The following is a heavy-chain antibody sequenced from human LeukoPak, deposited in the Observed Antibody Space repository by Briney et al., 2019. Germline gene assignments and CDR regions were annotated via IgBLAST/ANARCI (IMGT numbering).Heavy chain of an antibody. CDR1: GYTFSSCA. D-gene: IGHD5-12*01. CDR2: ISAYNGNT. CDR3: ARGDIVATIRYYYYGMDV. Sequence: ASVKVSCKASGYTFSSCAINWVRQAPGQGLEWMGWISAYNGNTNYAQKFQGRVTMTTDTSTSTAYMELRSLRSDDTAVYYCARGDIVATIRYYYYGMDVWGQGTTVTVSS. V-gene: IGHV1-18*01. J-gene: IGHJ6*02.